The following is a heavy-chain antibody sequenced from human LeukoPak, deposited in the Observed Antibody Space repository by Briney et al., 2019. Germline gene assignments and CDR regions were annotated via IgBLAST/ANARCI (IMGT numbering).Heavy chain of an antibody. V-gene: IGHV3-30-3*01. Sequence: PGGSLRLSCAASGFTFSSYAMHWVRQAPGKGLEWVAVISYDGSNKYYADSVKGRFTISRDNSKNTLYLQMNSLRAEDTAVYYCARDLYSSGWYGYYYGMDVWGQGTTVTV. D-gene: IGHD6-19*01. J-gene: IGHJ6*02. CDR2: ISYDGSNK. CDR1: GFTFSSYA. CDR3: ARDLYSSGWYGYYYGMDV.